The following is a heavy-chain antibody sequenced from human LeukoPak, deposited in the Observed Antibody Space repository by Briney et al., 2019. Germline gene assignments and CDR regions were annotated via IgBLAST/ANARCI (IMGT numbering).Heavy chain of an antibody. Sequence: GGSLRLSCAASGFTFSSYTMNWVRQAPGKGLEWVSSISSNSNYIFYADSVKGRFTISRDNAKNSLYLQMNTLRAEDTAVYYCARALNWNFDYWGQGTLVTVSS. V-gene: IGHV3-21*01. CDR1: GFTFSSYT. J-gene: IGHJ4*02. D-gene: IGHD1-1*01. CDR2: ISSNSNYI. CDR3: ARALNWNFDY.